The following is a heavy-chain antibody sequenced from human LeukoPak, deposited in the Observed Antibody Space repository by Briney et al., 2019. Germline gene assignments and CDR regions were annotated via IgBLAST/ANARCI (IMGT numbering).Heavy chain of an antibody. CDR3: ARAGGWYDTNWFDP. CDR2: ISSSGSTI. CDR1: GFTFSDYY. Sequence: PGGSLRLSCAASGFTFSDYYMSWIRQAPGKGLEWVSYISSSGSTIYYADSVKGRFTIPRDNAKNSLYLQMNSLRAEDTAVYYCARAGGWYDTNWFDPWGQGTLVTVSS. J-gene: IGHJ5*02. V-gene: IGHV3-11*01. D-gene: IGHD6-19*01.